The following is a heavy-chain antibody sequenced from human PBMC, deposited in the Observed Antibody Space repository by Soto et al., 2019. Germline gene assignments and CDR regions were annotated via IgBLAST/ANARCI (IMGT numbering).Heavy chain of an antibody. CDR1: GYSFMNDW. J-gene: IGHJ4*02. D-gene: IGHD3-16*01. Sequence: PRETLNLSCTGSGYSFMNDWIGWVRQMPGKGLEWMGIIYPGDSDTRYSSSFQGQVTISADTSISTAYLQWSSLKASDTAMYFCARYDGGADCWGQGTLVTVS. CDR2: IYPGDSDT. V-gene: IGHV5-51*01. CDR3: ARYDGGADC.